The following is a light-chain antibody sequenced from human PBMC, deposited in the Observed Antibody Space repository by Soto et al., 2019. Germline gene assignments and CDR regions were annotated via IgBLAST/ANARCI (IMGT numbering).Light chain of an antibody. J-gene: IGLJ3*02. CDR3: PSYTSSSSWV. V-gene: IGLV2-14*01. Sequence: QSALTQPASVSGSPGQSITISCTGTSSDVGAYNYVSWYQQHPDKAPKLMIYEVSNRPSGLPNRFSGSKSGNTASLTISGLHAEEEADYYQPSYTSSSSWVFGGGTKLTVL. CDR2: EVS. CDR1: SSDVGAYNY.